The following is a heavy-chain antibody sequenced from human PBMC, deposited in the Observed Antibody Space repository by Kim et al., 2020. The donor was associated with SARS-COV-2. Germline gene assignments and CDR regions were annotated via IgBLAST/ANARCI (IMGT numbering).Heavy chain of an antibody. CDR2: IRSKANSNAT. Sequence: GGSLRLSCAVSGFTFNGYPLHWVRQASGKGLEWVCRIRSKANSNATGYAASVQVRITIYKDDSKNTAQLDMRGPKNEATALYYRTRIHEMPIAFWFELD. J-gene: IGHJ3*02. V-gene: IGHV3-73*01. D-gene: IGHD3-3*01. CDR3: TRIHEMPIAFWFELD. CDR1: GFTFNGYP.